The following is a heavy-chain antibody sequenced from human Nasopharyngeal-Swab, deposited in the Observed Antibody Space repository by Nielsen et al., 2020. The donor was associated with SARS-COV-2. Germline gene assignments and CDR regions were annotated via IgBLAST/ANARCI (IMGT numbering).Heavy chain of an antibody. V-gene: IGHV3-30*02. D-gene: IGHD3-3*01. CDR2: IRYDGSNK. Sequence: WIRQPPGKGLEWVAFIRYDGSNKYYQDSVKGRFTISRDNSKDTLYLQMNSLRPEDTAVYTCAKEGPGMFGVVGLDVWGQGTTVTVSS. CDR3: AKEGPGMFGVVGLDV. J-gene: IGHJ6*02.